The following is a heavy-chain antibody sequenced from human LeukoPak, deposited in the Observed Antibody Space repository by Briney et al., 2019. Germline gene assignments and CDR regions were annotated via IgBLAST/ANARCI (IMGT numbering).Heavy chain of an antibody. J-gene: IGHJ6*03. CDR3: ARDQVYDGYDSSGYYYMDV. Sequence: PGGSLRLSCAASGFTFSSYAMSWVRQAPGKGLEWVSAISGSGGSTYYADSVKGRFTISRDNSKNTLYLQMNSLRAEDTAVYYCARDQVYDGYDSSGYYYMDVWGKGTTVTVSS. CDR1: GFTFSSYA. D-gene: IGHD3-22*01. V-gene: IGHV3-23*01. CDR2: ISGSGGST.